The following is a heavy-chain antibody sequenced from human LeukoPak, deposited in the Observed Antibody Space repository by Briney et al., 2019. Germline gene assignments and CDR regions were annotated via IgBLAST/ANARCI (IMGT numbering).Heavy chain of an antibody. V-gene: IGHV1-46*01. CDR1: GYTFSRHY. CDR3: ARGLESSGWYGMDV. D-gene: IGHD6-19*01. Sequence: ASVKVSCKTSGYTFSRHYIHWVRQAPGQGLEWLGIINTSGATTRYGQNFKGRVTATRDTSTSTVYMEMSSMNSEDTAVYYCARGLESSGWYGMDVWGQGTTIIVSS. J-gene: IGHJ6*02. CDR2: INTSGATT.